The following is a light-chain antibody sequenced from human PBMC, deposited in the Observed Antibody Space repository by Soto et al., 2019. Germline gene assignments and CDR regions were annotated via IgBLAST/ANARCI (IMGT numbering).Light chain of an antibody. Sequence: EIVMTQSPATLSVSPGERATLSCRASQSVSSNLAWDKQKPGQAPRLLIYGASTRATSIPARFSGSGSGTEFTLTITHLQSEDFAVYYCQQYNNWPPWTFGQGTKVEIK. CDR2: GAS. V-gene: IGKV3-15*01. J-gene: IGKJ1*01. CDR1: QSVSSN. CDR3: QQYNNWPPWT.